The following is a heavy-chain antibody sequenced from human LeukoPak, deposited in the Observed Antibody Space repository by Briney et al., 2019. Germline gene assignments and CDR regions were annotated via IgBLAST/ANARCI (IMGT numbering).Heavy chain of an antibody. D-gene: IGHD6-6*01. CDR1: GYTFIDYY. J-gene: IGHJ6*03. CDR3: ARGDLVRHYYYMDA. CDR2: INPNSGGT. Sequence: RASVKVSCKASGYTFIDYYIHWVRQAPGQGLEWMGCINPNSGGTSSAQEFQGRVTMTGDTSISTAYMELSGLRSDDTAVYYCARGDLVRHYYYMDAWGKGTTVTVSS. V-gene: IGHV1-2*02.